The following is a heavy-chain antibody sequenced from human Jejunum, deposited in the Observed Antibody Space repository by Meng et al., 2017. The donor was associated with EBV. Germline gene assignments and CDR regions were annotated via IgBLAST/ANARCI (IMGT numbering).Heavy chain of an antibody. Sequence: QVQPRGSGPGLVKPSRTLSLTCAVSGGSISTDNWWSWVRQPPGKGLEYIGEIHHSGSTKYNPSLKSRVTISVDKSNNHFSLKLSSVTAADTAVYYCARDRGVEDYWGQGTLVTVSS. CDR1: GGSISTDNW. D-gene: IGHD5-24*01. CDR2: IHHSGST. V-gene: IGHV4-4*02. J-gene: IGHJ4*02. CDR3: ARDRGVEDY.